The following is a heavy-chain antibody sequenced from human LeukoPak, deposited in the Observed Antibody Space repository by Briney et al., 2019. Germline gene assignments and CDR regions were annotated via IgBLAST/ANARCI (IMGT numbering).Heavy chain of an antibody. Sequence: PGGSLRLSCAASGFTVSDNCMSWVRQAPGKGLEWVSVIHSGGSTYYADSVKGRFTISRDKSKNTLYLQMNSLRAEDTAVYYCAILRNFYYYMDVCGKGTTVTVSS. CDR2: IHSGGST. CDR3: AILRNFYYYMDV. V-gene: IGHV3-53*01. CDR1: GFTVSDNC. J-gene: IGHJ6*03.